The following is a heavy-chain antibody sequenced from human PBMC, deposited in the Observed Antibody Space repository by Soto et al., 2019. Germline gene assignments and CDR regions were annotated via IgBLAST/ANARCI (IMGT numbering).Heavy chain of an antibody. CDR2: IIPIFGTA. V-gene: IGHV1-69*12. J-gene: IGHJ6*02. CDR3: ARTLRGVIKPRFYYYYGMDV. CDR1: GGTFSRYA. D-gene: IGHD3-10*01. Sequence: QVQLVQSGAEVKKPGSSVKVSCKASGGTFSRYAISWVRQAPGQGLEWMGGIIPIFGTANYAQKFQGRVTITADESKSTAYMELRSLRYEDTDVYYCARTLRGVIKPRFYYYYGMDVWGQGTTVTVSS.